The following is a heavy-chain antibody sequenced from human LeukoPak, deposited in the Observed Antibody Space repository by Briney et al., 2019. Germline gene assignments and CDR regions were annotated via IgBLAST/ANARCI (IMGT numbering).Heavy chain of an antibody. CDR3: AREEWIFYYLCDL. Sequence: ASVTVSCKASGYTFTNYGISWVRQAPGQGLEWMGWIGAYNGKTNYAQKLQGRVTMTTDTSTSTAYTELRSLRSDDTAVYYCAREEWIFYYLCDLGGEGTLVTVP. CDR2: IGAYNGKT. CDR1: GYTFTNYG. V-gene: IGHV1-18*01. J-gene: IGHJ5*02. D-gene: IGHD3-3*01.